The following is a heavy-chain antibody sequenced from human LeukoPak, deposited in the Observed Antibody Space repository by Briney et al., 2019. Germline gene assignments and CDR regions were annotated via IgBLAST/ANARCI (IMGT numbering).Heavy chain of an antibody. V-gene: IGHV1-24*01. CDR1: GFTLTELS. CDR3: ASSRCSSTSCYQVFGY. CDR2: FDPEDGET. Sequence: ASVKVSCTVSGFTLTELSMHWVRQAPGKGLEWMGGFDPEDGETIYAQKFQGRVTMTEDTSTDTAYMELSSLRSEDTAVYYCASSRCSSTSCYQVFGYWGQGTLVTVSS. J-gene: IGHJ4*02. D-gene: IGHD2-2*01.